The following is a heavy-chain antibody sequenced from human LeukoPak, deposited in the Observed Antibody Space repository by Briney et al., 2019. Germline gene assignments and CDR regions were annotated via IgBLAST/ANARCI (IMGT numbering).Heavy chain of an antibody. CDR2: ISAYNGNT. J-gene: IGHJ4*02. D-gene: IGHD3-9*01. V-gene: IGHV1-18*01. Sequence: ASVKVSCKASGYTFTSYGISWVRQAPGQGLEWMGWISAYNGNTNYAQKLQGRVTMTTDTSTSTAYMELRSLRSDDPAFYYWAKTAYDILTGFTYWGQGTLVTVSS. CDR1: GYTFTSYG. CDR3: AKTAYDILTGFTY.